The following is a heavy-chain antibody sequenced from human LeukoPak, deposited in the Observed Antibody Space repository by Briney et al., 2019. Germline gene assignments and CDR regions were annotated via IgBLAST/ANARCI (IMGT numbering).Heavy chain of an antibody. CDR1: GFTFGDYA. CDR2: ISWNSGSI. Sequence: GGSLRLSCAASGFTFGDYAMHWVRQAPGKGLEWVSGISWNSGSIGYADSVKGRFTISRDNAKNSLYPQMNSLRAEDMALYYCAKDSDYGDYGGEFDYWGQGTLVTVSS. J-gene: IGHJ4*02. V-gene: IGHV3-9*03. D-gene: IGHD4-17*01. CDR3: AKDSDYGDYGGEFDY.